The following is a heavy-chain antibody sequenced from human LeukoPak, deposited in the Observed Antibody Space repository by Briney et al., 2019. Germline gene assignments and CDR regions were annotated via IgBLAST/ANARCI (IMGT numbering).Heavy chain of an antibody. CDR3: ARGKYSSSGSAFDI. Sequence: ASVKVSCKASGYTFTGYYMHWVRQAPGQGLEWMGWINPNSGGINYAQKFQGRVTMTRDTSISTAYMELSRLRSDDTAVYYCARGKYSSSGSAFDIWGQGTMVTVSS. V-gene: IGHV1-2*02. J-gene: IGHJ3*02. CDR2: INPNSGGI. D-gene: IGHD6-6*01. CDR1: GYTFTGYY.